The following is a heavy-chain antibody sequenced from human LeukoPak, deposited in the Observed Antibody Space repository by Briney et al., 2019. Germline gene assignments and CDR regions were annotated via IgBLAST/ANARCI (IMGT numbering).Heavy chain of an antibody. J-gene: IGHJ4*02. Sequence: SVKLSCKASGYTFSRYCISWVRQAPGQGLEWMGEIIPIFSTANYAQNFKGRVTITADESTSTAYMELSSLRSEDTAVYYCGRDASECRSTSYYAGTYFDYWGQGTLVTVSS. D-gene: IGHD2-2*01. CDR1: GYTFSRYC. CDR2: IIPIFSTA. CDR3: GRDASECRSTSYYAGTYFDY. V-gene: IGHV1-69*13.